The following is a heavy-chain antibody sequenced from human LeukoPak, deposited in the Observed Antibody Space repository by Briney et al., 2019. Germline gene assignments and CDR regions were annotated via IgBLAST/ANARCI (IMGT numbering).Heavy chain of an antibody. CDR3: ALGAAGSVFDP. CDR1: GGTFSSYA. V-gene: IGHV1-69*06. Sequence: SVKVSCKASGGTFSSYAISWVRQAPGQGLEWMGGIIPIFGTANYAQKFQGRVTIAADKSTSTAYMELSSLRSEDTAVYYCALGAAGSVFDPWGQGTLVTVSS. J-gene: IGHJ5*02. CDR2: IIPIFGTA. D-gene: IGHD1-26*01.